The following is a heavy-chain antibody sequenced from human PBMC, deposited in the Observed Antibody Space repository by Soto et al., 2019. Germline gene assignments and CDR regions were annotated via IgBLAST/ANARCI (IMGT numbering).Heavy chain of an antibody. D-gene: IGHD1-1*01. CDR2: FDPEDGET. CDR1: GHTLTELS. V-gene: IGHV1-24*01. Sequence: QVQLLQSGAEVKKPGASVKVSCKVSGHTLTELSMHWVRQAPGRGLEWMGGFDPEDGETISAQKFQGRVTMTEDTSTDSTYMELTSLRSEDTAVYYCAAGGTRWLHSPVDYWGQGTLVTISS. CDR3: AAGGTRWLHSPVDY. J-gene: IGHJ4*02.